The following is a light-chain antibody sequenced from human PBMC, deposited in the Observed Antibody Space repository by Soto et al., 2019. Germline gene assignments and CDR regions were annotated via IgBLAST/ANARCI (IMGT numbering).Light chain of an antibody. Sequence: TQMTHSRSTLFNSIRDRVTISCRASQSISSWLAWYRQTPGKAPKLLIYKVSCLESGVTSRFCGSGSSTEVTLTIISLQTEDIATYESQQYDNLPSTFGQGTRLENK. CDR1: QSISSW. V-gene: IGKV1-5*03. CDR2: KVS. CDR3: QQYDNLPST. J-gene: IGKJ5*01.